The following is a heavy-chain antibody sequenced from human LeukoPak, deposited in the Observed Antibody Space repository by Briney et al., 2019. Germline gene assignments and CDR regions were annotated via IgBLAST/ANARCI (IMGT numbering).Heavy chain of an antibody. CDR3: AREVLYYGSGTHES. CDR2: ISGSGGST. V-gene: IGHV3-23*01. J-gene: IGHJ4*02. CDR1: GFTFSSYA. D-gene: IGHD3-10*01. Sequence: GGSLRLSCAASGFTFSSYAMSWVRQAPGKGLEWVSAISGSGGSTYYADSVKGRFTISRDNSKNTLYLQMNSLRAEDTAVYYCAREVLYYGSGTHESWGQGTLVTVSS.